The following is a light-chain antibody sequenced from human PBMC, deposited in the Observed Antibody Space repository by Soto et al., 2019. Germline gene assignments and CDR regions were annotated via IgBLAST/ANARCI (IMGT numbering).Light chain of an antibody. Sequence: SQSPCTLSLSTGERATLSCRASQSVSSNLAWYQQKPGQAPRLLISGASTGATGIPARFSGSGSGTEFTLTISSLQSEDCAIYYCQQYHTWPITFAGGTKVAIK. J-gene: IGKJ4*01. V-gene: IGKV3-15*01. CDR2: GAS. CDR3: QQYHTWPIT. CDR1: QSVSSN.